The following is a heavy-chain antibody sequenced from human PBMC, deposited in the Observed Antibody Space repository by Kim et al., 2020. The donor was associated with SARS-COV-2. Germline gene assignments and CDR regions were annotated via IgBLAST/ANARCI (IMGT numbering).Heavy chain of an antibody. Sequence: SVKVSCKASGGTFSSYAISWVRQAPGQGLEWMGGIIPIFGTANYAQKFQGRVTITADESTSTAYMELSSLRSEDTAVYYCARGQPRYYDSSGYYPGALYYYYGMDVWGQGTTVTVAS. CDR1: GGTFSSYA. J-gene: IGHJ6*02. CDR3: ARGQPRYYDSSGYYPGALYYYYGMDV. D-gene: IGHD3-22*01. CDR2: IIPIFGTA. V-gene: IGHV1-69*13.